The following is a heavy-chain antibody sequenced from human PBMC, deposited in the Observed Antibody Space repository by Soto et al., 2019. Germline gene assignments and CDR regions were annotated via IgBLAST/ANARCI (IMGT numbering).Heavy chain of an antibody. V-gene: IGHV1-3*01. CDR3: AGEAGDYDPTLAGSRGTNWFDP. Sequence: ASVKVSCKASGYTFTSYAMHWVRQAPGQRLEWMGWINAGNGNTKYSQKFQGRVTITRDTSASTAYMELSSLRSEDTAVYYCAGEAGDYDPTLAGSRGTNWFDPWGQGTLVTVSS. CDR1: GYTFTSYA. J-gene: IGHJ5*02. CDR2: INAGNGNT. D-gene: IGHD4-17*01.